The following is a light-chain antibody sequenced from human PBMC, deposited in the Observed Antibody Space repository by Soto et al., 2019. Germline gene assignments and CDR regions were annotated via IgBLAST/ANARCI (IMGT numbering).Light chain of an antibody. V-gene: IGKV3-15*01. CDR3: QPYNNLPLT. Sequence: IGRTKSEATLSLMTEETATLSGMASQTNSNTLAWYQQKPGQPPRLLIYDTSTRATGVPTRFSGSRSGAEFTLTINSLQSEDFAVYYCQPYNNLPLTFGGGTKVDI. J-gene: IGKJ4*01. CDR2: DTS. CDR1: QTNSNT.